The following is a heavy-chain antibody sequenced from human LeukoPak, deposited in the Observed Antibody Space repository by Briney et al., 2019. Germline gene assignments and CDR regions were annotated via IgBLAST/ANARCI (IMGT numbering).Heavy chain of an antibody. D-gene: IGHD6-13*01. CDR3: AGGISATGGG. Sequence: GGSLRLSCAASGFTFSNYGMHWVRQVPGKRLVWVSRINSDGSITNYADSVKGRFTISKDNAKNTLYLQMNSLRVEDTAVYYCAGGISATGGGWGQGTMVTVSS. CDR1: GFTFSNYG. J-gene: IGHJ3*01. V-gene: IGHV3-74*01. CDR2: INSDGSIT.